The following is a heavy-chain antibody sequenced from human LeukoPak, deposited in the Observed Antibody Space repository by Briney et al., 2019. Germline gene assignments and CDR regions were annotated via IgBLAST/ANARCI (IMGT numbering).Heavy chain of an antibody. CDR2: IYNDGST. CDR3: ARHRYCSSTSCSGDPYYFDY. V-gene: IGHV4-39*07. J-gene: IGHJ4*02. CDR1: GGSISSSSYF. D-gene: IGHD2-2*01. Sequence: SETLSLTCTVSGGSISSSSYFWVWIRQPPGKRLEWIGSIYNDGSTYNNPSLKSRVTISVDTSKNQFSLEVSSVTAADTAVYYCARHRYCSSTSCSGDPYYFDYWGQGTLVTVSS.